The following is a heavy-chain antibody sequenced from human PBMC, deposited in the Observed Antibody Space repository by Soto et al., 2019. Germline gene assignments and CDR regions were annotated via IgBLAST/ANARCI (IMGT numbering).Heavy chain of an antibody. Sequence: GESLKISCKGSGYSFAGYWITWVRQKPGKGLEWMGRIDPSDSQTYYSPSFRGHVTISATKSITTVFLQWSSLRASDTAMYYCARQIYDSDTGPIFQYYFDSWAREPRSPSPQ. CDR3: ARQIYDSDTGPIFQYYFDS. J-gene: IGHJ4*02. D-gene: IGHD3-22*01. CDR1: GYSFAGYW. CDR2: IDPSDSQT. V-gene: IGHV5-10-1*01.